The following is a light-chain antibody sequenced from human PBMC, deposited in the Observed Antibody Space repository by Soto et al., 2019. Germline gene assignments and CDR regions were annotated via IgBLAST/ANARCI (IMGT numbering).Light chain of an antibody. CDR1: QSVNNNY. CDR3: QQYGSSQYT. V-gene: IGKV3-20*01. J-gene: IGKJ2*01. Sequence: EIVLTQSPGTLSLSPGERATLSCRASQSVNNNYLAWYQQKPGQAPRLLIYGASRRATGVPDRFSGSGSGTDFTLTISRLEPEDFAVYYWQQYGSSQYTFGQGTKLEIK. CDR2: GAS.